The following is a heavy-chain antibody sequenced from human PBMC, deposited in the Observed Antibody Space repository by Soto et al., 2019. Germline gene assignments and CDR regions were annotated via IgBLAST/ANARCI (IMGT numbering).Heavy chain of an antibody. V-gene: IGHV1-69*02. CDR1: GGTFSSYT. J-gene: IGHJ4*02. CDR3: AQSAPYCNYVFEY. CDR2: IIPILGIA. Sequence: QVQLVQSGAEVKKPGSSVKVSCKASGGTFSSYTISWVRQAPGQGLEWMGRIIPILGIANYAQKFQGRVTITADKSTSTAYMELSSLRSEDTAVYYCAQSAPYCNYVFEYWGQGALVTVS. D-gene: IGHD4-4*01.